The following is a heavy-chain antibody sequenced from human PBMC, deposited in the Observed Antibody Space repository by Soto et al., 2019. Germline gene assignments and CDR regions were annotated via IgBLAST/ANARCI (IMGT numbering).Heavy chain of an antibody. CDR2: IYSGGST. CDR3: ARQTHLFGELNS. Sequence: EVQLVETGGGLIQPGGSLRLSCAASGFTVSSNYMNWVRQAPGRGLEWVSVIYSGGSTYYADSVKGRFTVFRDNSKNTLFLQMKSLRAEDTAVYYCARQTHLFGELNSWGQGTLVTVSS. CDR1: GFTVSSNY. D-gene: IGHD3-10*01. J-gene: IGHJ4*02. V-gene: IGHV3-53*02.